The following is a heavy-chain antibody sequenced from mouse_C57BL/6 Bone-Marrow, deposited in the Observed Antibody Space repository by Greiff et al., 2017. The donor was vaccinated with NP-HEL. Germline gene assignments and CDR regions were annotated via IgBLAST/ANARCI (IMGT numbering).Heavy chain of an antibody. V-gene: IGHV5-4*01. CDR1: GFTFSSYA. J-gene: IGHJ3*01. D-gene: IGHD2-2*01. Sequence: EVQLQESGGGLVKPGGSLKLSCAASGFTFSSYAMSWVRQTPEKRLEWVATISDGGSYTYYPDNVKGRFTISRDNAKNNLYLQMSHLKSEDTAMYYCAYGYDGDWGQGTLVTVSA. CDR3: AYGYDGD. CDR2: ISDGGSYT.